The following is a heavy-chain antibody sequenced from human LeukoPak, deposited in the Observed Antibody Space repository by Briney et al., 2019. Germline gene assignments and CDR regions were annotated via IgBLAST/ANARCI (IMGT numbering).Heavy chain of an antibody. CDR2: IGGNT. CDR3: AKEGGAGYGYGMDV. Sequence: GGSLRLSCAASGFTFSSYAMTWVRQAPGKGLEWVSSIGGNTYYTDSVKGRFTISRDNSKNTLYLQMDSLRAGDTALYYCAKEGGAGYGYGMDVWGQGTTVTVSS. J-gene: IGHJ6*02. D-gene: IGHD5-18*01. CDR1: GFTFSSYA. V-gene: IGHV3-23*01.